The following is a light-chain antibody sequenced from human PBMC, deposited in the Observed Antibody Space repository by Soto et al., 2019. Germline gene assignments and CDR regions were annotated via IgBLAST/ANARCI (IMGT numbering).Light chain of an antibody. CDR1: QSVTSSY. CDR3: QQYGSSPRT. CDR2: GAS. V-gene: IGKV3-20*01. Sequence: EIVLTQSPGTLSLSPGERATLSCRASQSVTSSYSAWYQQKPGQAPRLLMYGASSRATGIPDRFSGSGSGTDFTLTISRLEPEDSAVYYCQQYGSSPRTFGQGTKVEIK. J-gene: IGKJ1*01.